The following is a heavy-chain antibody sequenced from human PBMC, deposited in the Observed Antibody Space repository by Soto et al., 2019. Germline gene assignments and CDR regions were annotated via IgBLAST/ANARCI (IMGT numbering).Heavy chain of an antibody. V-gene: IGHV3-30*18. CDR2: ISYDGIHS. CDR1: GFTFRTYA. CDR3: AKFSWYYYDSSGYLD. J-gene: IGHJ4*02. Sequence: GGSLRLSCAASGFTFRTYAMHWVRQAPGKGLEWLAVISYDGIHSYYADSVKGRFTISRDNSKNTLYLQMNSLRAEDTAVYYCAKFSWYYYDSSGYLDWGQGTLVTVSS. D-gene: IGHD3-22*01.